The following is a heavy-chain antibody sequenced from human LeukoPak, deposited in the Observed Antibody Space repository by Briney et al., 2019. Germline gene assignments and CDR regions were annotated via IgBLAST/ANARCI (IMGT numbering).Heavy chain of an antibody. Sequence: GASVKVCFKASGFTLTDYIHWVRQDPRQGLQWMGWIKPNSGDTDYAQKFQGRVTMTRDTSISTVYMELSSLRSDDTAVYYCARTDSVPAGDYHYWYMDVWGKGTTVTVSS. CDR1: GFTLTDY. V-gene: IGHV1-2*02. J-gene: IGHJ6*03. CDR3: ARTDSVPAGDYHYWYMDV. D-gene: IGHD2-2*01. CDR2: IKPNSGDT.